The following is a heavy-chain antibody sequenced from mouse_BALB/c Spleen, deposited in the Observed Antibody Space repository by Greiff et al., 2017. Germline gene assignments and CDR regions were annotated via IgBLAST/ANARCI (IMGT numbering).Heavy chain of an antibody. CDR1: GFTFSDYY. CDR3: AREGGNYGFFAY. CDR2: ISDGGSYT. V-gene: IGHV5-4*02. J-gene: IGHJ3*01. D-gene: IGHD2-1*01. Sequence: DVKLVESGGGLVKPGGSLKLSCAASGFTFSDYYMYWVRQTPEKRLEWVATISDGGSYTYYPDSVKGRFTISRDNAKNNLYLQMSSLKSEDTAMYYCAREGGNYGFFAYWGQGTLVTVSA.